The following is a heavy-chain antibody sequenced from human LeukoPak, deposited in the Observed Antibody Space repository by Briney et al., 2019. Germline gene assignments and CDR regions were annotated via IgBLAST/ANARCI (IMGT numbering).Heavy chain of an antibody. V-gene: IGHV3-74*03. J-gene: IGHJ4*02. CDR1: GFTFSTYW. D-gene: IGHD3-10*01. CDR3: ARVGGRGSIGGDC. Sequence: GGSLRLSCAASGFTFSTYWMHWVRQAPGRGLVWVSRIKSDGSATTYADFVKGRFTVSRDNAKNTLYLQMSSLRAEDTAMYFCARVGGRGSIGGDCWGQGTLVTVSS. CDR2: IKSDGSAT.